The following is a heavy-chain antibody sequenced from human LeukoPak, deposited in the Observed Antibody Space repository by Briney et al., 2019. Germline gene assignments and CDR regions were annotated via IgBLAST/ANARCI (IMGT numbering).Heavy chain of an antibody. Sequence: GGSLRLSCAASGFTFSSYGMHWVRQAPGKXLEWVSVIWDDGSNKYYADSVKGRFTISRDNSKHTLYLQMNSLRDEDTAVYYCARAAEDIVVVVAATPEIDCWGQGTLVTVSS. V-gene: IGHV3-33*01. CDR1: GFTFSSYG. CDR2: IWDDGSNK. CDR3: ARAAEDIVVVVAATPEIDC. D-gene: IGHD2-15*01. J-gene: IGHJ4*02.